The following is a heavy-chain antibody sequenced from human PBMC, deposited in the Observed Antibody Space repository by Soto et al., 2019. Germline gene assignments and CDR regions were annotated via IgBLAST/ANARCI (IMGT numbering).Heavy chain of an antibody. D-gene: IGHD1-1*01. CDR1: GFTFNKYG. CDR3: ARDRTLFGTGSTYYFDY. CDR2: IAYDGRSR. Sequence: GGSLRLSCGASGFTFNKYGMHWVRQAPGKGLEWVAVIAYDGRSRYYADSVKGRFTISRDNSKNTLYLQMNSLRAEDTAVYYCARDRTLFGTGSTYYFDYWGQGTLVTVSS. V-gene: IGHV3-30*03. J-gene: IGHJ4*02.